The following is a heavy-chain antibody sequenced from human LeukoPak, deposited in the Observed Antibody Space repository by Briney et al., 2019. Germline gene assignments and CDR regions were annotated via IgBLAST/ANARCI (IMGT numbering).Heavy chain of an antibody. Sequence: PGGSLRLSCTASGFTFGDYALTWFRQDPGKGLERVGFIRSKAYGGTTQYAASVRGRFIISRDDSKSIAYLQMNSLKIEDTAVYYCTRGGPPWYFDYWGQGTLVTVSS. CDR2: IRSKAYGGTT. CDR3: TRGGPPWYFDY. V-gene: IGHV3-49*03. CDR1: GFTFGDYA. J-gene: IGHJ4*02.